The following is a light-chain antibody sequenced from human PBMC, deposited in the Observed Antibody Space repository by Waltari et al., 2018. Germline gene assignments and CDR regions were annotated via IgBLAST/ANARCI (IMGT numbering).Light chain of an antibody. Sequence: QSALTQPAPVSGSPGHSITISCTGTTSDDGGEDYVAWYQQHPGKSPKLMMYEVSTRPSGVSNRFSGSKSGNTASLTISGLHAEDEADYYCISYTSSSTRVFGGGTKLTVL. V-gene: IGLV2-14*01. CDR3: ISYTSSSTRV. CDR1: TSDDGGEDY. J-gene: IGLJ3*02. CDR2: EVS.